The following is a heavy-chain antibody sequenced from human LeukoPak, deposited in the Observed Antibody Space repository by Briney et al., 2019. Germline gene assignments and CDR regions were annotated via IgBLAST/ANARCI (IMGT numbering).Heavy chain of an antibody. D-gene: IGHD3-22*01. V-gene: IGHV1-2*02. CDR2: INPNSGGT. Sequence: ASVKVSCKASGYTFTVYFMHWVRQAPGQGLEWMGWINPNSGGTNYAQKFQGRVTMTRDTSVSTAYMELSRLRSDDTAVYYCARELNYDSSGYYFDYWGQGTLVTVSS. CDR3: ARELNYDSSGYYFDY. CDR1: GYTFTVYF. J-gene: IGHJ4*02.